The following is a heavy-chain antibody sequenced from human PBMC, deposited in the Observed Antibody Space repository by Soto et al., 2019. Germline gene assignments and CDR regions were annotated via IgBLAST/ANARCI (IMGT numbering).Heavy chain of an antibody. V-gene: IGHV3-30-3*01. Sequence: QVQLVESGGGVVQPGRSLRLSCAASGFTFSSYAMHWVRQAPGKGLEWVAVISYDGSNKYYADSVKGRFTISRDNSKNTLYLQMNSLRAEDTAVYYCARDPSHYDFWSGYFDNWGQGTLVTVSS. J-gene: IGHJ1*01. D-gene: IGHD3-3*01. CDR2: ISYDGSNK. CDR1: GFTFSSYA. CDR3: ARDPSHYDFWSGYFDN.